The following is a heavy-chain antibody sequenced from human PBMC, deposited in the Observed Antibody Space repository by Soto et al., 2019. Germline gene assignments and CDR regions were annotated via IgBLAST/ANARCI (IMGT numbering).Heavy chain of an antibody. CDR2: ISSSSTSI. V-gene: IGHV3-48*02. CDR3: ARGGDHPPDY. J-gene: IGHJ4*02. D-gene: IGHD3-16*01. Sequence: EVQLVESGGGLVQPGGSLRLSCAASGFTFSSYNMNWVRQAPGKGLEWVSYISSSSTSIYYADSVKGGFTISRDHASNSLSLQMNSLREDDTAVYYCARGGDHPPDYWGQGTLVTVSS. CDR1: GFTFSSYN.